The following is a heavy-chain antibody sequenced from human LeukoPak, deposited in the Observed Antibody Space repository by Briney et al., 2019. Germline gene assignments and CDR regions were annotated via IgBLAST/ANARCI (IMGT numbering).Heavy chain of an antibody. CDR2: IYYSKNT. CDR3: ARPGAWGSLDY. D-gene: IGHD3-10*01. CDR1: SGSISSTSAY. Sequence: SETLSLTCTVSSGSISSTSAYWGWIRQPPGKGLDWIETIYYSKNTYYNPSLRSRVTISVDTSKNQFSLTLTSVTAADTAVYYCARPGAWGSLDYWGQGTLVTVCS. V-gene: IGHV4-39*01. J-gene: IGHJ4*02.